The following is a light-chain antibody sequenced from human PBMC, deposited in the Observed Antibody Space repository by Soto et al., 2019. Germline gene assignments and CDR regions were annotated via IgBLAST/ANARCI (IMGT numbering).Light chain of an antibody. CDR1: SGHSTYA. CDR3: QTWVTGPPWV. Sequence: QAVLTQSPSASASLGASVKLTCTLSSGHSTYAIAWHQQRPEKGPRYLMKLNSDGSHNKGDGIPDRFSGSSSGAERYLTISSLQSEDEADYYCQTWVTGPPWVFGGGTKLTV. V-gene: IGLV4-69*01. CDR2: LNSDGSH. J-gene: IGLJ3*02.